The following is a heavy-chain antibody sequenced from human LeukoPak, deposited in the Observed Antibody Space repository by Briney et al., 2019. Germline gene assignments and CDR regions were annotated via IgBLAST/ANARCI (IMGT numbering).Heavy chain of an antibody. D-gene: IGHD1-26*01. Sequence: GGSLRLSCAASGFTVSTNYMSWVRQAPGKRLEWVSVIYSGGSTFHADSVKGRFTISRDNSKNTLHLQMNSLRAEDTAVYYCARGATLSGSYSLDYWGQGTLVTVSS. CDR1: GFTVSTNY. CDR3: ARGATLSGSYSLDY. CDR2: IYSGGST. V-gene: IGHV3-53*01. J-gene: IGHJ4*02.